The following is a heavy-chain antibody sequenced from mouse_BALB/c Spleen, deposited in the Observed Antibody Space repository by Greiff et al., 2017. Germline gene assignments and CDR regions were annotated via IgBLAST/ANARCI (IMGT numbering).Heavy chain of an antibody. D-gene: IGHD1-2*01. Sequence: QVQLQQPGAELVRPGASVKLSCKASGYTFTSYWINWVKQRPGQGLEWIGNIYPSDSYTNYNQKFKDKATLTVDKSSSTAYMQLSSPTSEDSAVYYWTTYYGYGFFAYWGQGTLVTVSA. J-gene: IGHJ3*01. V-gene: IGHV1-69*02. CDR2: IYPSDSYT. CDR3: TTYYGYGFFAY. CDR1: GYTFTSYW.